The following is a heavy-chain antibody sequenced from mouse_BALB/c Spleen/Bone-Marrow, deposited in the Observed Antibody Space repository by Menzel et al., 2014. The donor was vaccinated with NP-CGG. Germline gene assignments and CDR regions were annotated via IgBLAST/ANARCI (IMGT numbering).Heavy chain of an antibody. CDR2: IDPANGNT. CDR1: GFNIKDTY. J-gene: IGHJ3*01. D-gene: IGHD1-1*01. Sequence: EVKLVESGAELVKPGASVKLSCTASGFNIKDTYLHWVKQRPEQGLEWIGRIDPANGNTEYDPKFQGKATITADTSSNTAYLQLSSLTSEDTAVYYCARRGDIYYGSSAWFAYWGQGTLVTGSA. CDR3: ARRGDIYYGSSAWFAY. V-gene: IGHV14-3*02.